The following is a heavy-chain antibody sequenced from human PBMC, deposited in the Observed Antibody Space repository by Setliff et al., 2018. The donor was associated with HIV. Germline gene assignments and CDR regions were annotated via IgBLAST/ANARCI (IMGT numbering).Heavy chain of an antibody. Sequence: ASVKVSCKASGYTFDNYDFSWVRQAPGQGLEWMGWISTFNGGTNSAQKFRDRVTLTTDTSTATAYMELKSLKSNDTAVYYCARGGGYRGYDGTLDYWGQGTQVTVSS. V-gene: IGHV1-18*01. CDR2: ISTFNGGT. D-gene: IGHD5-12*01. J-gene: IGHJ4*02. CDR1: GYTFDNYD. CDR3: ARGGGYRGYDGTLDY.